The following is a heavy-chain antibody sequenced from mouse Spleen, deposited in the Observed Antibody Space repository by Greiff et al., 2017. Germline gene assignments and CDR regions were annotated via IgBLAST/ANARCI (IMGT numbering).Heavy chain of an antibody. V-gene: IGHV14-4*01. CDR1: GFNIKDDY. Sequence: VQLQQSGAELVRPGASVKLSCTASGFNIKDDYMHWVKQRPEQGLEWIGWIDPENGDTEYASKFQGKATITADTSSNTAYLQLSSLTSEDTAVYYCTTGTYGYFDYWGQGTTLTVSS. D-gene: IGHD1-1*02. J-gene: IGHJ2*01. CDR3: TTGTYGYFDY. CDR2: IDPENGDT.